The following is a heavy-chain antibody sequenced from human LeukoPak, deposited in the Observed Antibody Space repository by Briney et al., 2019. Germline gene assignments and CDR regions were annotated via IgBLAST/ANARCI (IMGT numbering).Heavy chain of an antibody. Sequence: GGSLRLSCAASGFTFRSYWMHWVRQAPGEGLVWVSRINSDGSSTSYADSVKGRFTISRDNAKNTLYLQMNSLRAEDTAVYYCAREALGYCSGGSCPVHWGQATLVTVSS. CDR2: INSDGSST. V-gene: IGHV3-74*01. J-gene: IGHJ4*02. D-gene: IGHD2-15*01. CDR3: AREALGYCSGGSCPVH. CDR1: GFTFRSYW.